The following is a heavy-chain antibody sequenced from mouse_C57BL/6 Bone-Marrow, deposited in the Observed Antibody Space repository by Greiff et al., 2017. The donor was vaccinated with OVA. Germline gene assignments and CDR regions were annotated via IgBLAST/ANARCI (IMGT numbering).Heavy chain of an antibody. CDR2: IHPNSGST. CDR1: GYTFTSYW. Sequence: VQLQQPGAELVKPGASVKLSCKASGYTFTSYWMHWVKQRPGQGLEWIGMIHPNSGSTNYNEKFKSKATLTVDKSSSTAYMQLSSLTSEDSAVYYCARMGITTVVADWYFDVWGTGTTVTVSS. D-gene: IGHD1-1*01. CDR3: ARMGITTVVADWYFDV. J-gene: IGHJ1*03. V-gene: IGHV1-64*01.